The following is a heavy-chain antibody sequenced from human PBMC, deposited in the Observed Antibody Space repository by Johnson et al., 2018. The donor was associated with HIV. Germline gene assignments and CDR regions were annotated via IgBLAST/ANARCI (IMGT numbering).Heavy chain of an antibody. Sequence: VQLVESGGGLVKPGGSLRLSCAASGFTFSNAWMSWVRQAPGKGLEWVGRIKSKTDGGTTDYAAPVKGRFTISRDDSKNTLYLQMNSLRGEDTAVYFCAKDSLGMAATPGALDIWGQGTRVTVSS. V-gene: IGHV3-15*05. CDR3: AKDSLGMAATPGALDI. CDR1: GFTFSNAW. D-gene: IGHD1-26*01. J-gene: IGHJ3*02. CDR2: IKSKTDGGTT.